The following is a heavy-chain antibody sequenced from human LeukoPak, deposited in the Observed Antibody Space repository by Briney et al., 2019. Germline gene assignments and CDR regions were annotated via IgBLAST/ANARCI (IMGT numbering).Heavy chain of an antibody. CDR1: GFTLSSYA. CDR3: AKARGTAGSLNFDY. J-gene: IGHJ4*02. V-gene: IGHV3-23*01. CDR2: ISGSGGST. Sequence: GGSPRLSCAASGFTLSSYAMSWVRQAPGKGLEWVSAISGSGGSTYYADSVKGRFTISRDNSKNTLYLQMNSLRAEDTAVYYCAKARGTAGSLNFDYWGQGTLVTVSS. D-gene: IGHD1-1*01.